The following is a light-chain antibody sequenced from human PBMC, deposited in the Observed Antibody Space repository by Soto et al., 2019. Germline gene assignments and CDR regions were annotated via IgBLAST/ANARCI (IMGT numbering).Light chain of an antibody. J-gene: IGKJ4*01. CDR1: QGISSY. CDR3: QKYNSAPALT. V-gene: IGKV1-27*01. Sequence: IRMAQSPSSFPASTGDRVTITCRASQGISSYLAWYQQKPGKVPKLLIYAASTLQSGVPSRFSGSGSGTDFTLTISSLQPEDVATYYCQKYNSAPALTFGGGTKVDI. CDR2: AAS.